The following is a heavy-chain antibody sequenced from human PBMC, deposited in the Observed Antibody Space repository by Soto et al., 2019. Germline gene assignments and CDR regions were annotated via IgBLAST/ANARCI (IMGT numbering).Heavy chain of an antibody. V-gene: IGHV4-39*01. CDR3: TKVSSGWFDP. CDR2: AYYSGNT. D-gene: IGHD2-8*01. CDR1: GGSISSSGFS. J-gene: IGHJ5*02. Sequence: QLQLHESGPGLVKPSETLSLTCTVSGGSISSSGFSRGWVRQPPGKGLEWIGCAYYSGNTYYNPSLKSRVTISVATSGNQFSLRLNSVTAADTAVYYCTKVSSGWFDPWGQGTLVTVSS.